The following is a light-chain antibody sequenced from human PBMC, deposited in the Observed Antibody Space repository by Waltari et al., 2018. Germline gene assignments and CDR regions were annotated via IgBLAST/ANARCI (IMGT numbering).Light chain of an antibody. V-gene: IGLV3-1*01. CDR2: LDA. J-gene: IGLJ3*02. CDR3: QAWDFNTGV. CDR1: KLRQKF. Sequence: SYELTQPPSVSVSPGQTASIACSGDKLRQKFVAWYQQRPGQAPVLVIYLDAKRPSGIPGRFSGSKSGNTATLTISGTQAMDEAAYYCQAWDFNTGVFGGGTKLAVL.